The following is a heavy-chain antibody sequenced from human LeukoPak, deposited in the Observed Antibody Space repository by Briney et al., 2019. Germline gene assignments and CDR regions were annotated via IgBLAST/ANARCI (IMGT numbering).Heavy chain of an antibody. J-gene: IGHJ4*02. CDR1: GFTFSSYA. CDR3: ARYCNGVTCYSGYDY. V-gene: IGHV3-64*01. CDR2: ISTSGGGT. Sequence: RSGGSLRLSCAASGFTFSSYAMHWVRQTPGKGLEYVSAISTSGGGTYYANSVKGRFTISRDNSKNTLYLQMGSPRAGDMAVYFWARYCNGVTCYSGYDYWGQGTLVTVSS. D-gene: IGHD2-15*01.